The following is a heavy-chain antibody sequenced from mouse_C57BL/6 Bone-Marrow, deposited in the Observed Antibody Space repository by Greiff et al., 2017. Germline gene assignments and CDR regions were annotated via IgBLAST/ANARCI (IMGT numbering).Heavy chain of an antibody. CDR1: GYSITSGYY. D-gene: IGHD1-1*01. CDR3: ATYYGRNWYCDV. CDR2: ISYDGSN. Sequence: DVKLVESGPGLVKPSQSLSLTCSVTGYSITSGYYWNWIRQFPGNKLEWMGYISYDGSNNYNPSLKNRISITRDTSKNQFFLKLNSVTTEDTATYYCATYYGRNWYCDVWGTGTTVTVSS. V-gene: IGHV3-6*01. J-gene: IGHJ1*03.